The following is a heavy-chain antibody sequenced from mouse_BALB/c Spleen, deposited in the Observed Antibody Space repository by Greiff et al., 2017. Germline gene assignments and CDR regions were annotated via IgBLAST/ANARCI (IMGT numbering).Heavy chain of an antibody. CDR3: ARWDSITTVVAPDAMDY. Sequence: QVQLQQSGPELVKPGASVRISCKASGYTFTSYYIHWVKQRPGQGLEWLGWIYPGNVNTKYTEKFKGKATLTADTSSSTAYMQLSSLTSEDSAVYGCARWDSITTVVAPDAMDYWGQGTSVTVSS. CDR1: GYTFTSYY. D-gene: IGHD1-1*01. CDR2: IYPGNVNT. J-gene: IGHJ4*01. V-gene: IGHV1S56*01.